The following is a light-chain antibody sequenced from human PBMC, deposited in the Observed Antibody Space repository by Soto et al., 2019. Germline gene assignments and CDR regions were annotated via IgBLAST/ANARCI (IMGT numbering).Light chain of an antibody. CDR3: CSYANSDVL. Sequence: QSVLTQPASVSGSPGQSITISCTGTSSDVGSDNLVSWYQQYPGKAPKLMIYEGSKRPSGVSNRFSGSKSGNTASLTISGLQAEDEADYYCCSYANSDVLFGGGTQLTVL. CDR2: EGS. CDR1: SSDVGSDNL. V-gene: IGLV2-23*01. J-gene: IGLJ2*01.